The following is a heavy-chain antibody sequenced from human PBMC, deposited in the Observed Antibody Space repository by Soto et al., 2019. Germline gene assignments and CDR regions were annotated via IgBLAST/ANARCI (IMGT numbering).Heavy chain of an antibody. J-gene: IGHJ6*02. CDR1: GFPFSSYG. Sequence: PGGSLRLSCAASGFPFSSYGMHWVRQAPGKGLEWVAVIWYDGSNKYYADSVKGRFTISRDNSKNTLYLQMNSLRAEDTAVYYCARDRYYCSGGSCYSEYGMDVWGQGTTVTVSS. V-gene: IGHV3-33*01. CDR2: IWYDGSNK. CDR3: ARDRYYCSGGSCYSEYGMDV. D-gene: IGHD2-15*01.